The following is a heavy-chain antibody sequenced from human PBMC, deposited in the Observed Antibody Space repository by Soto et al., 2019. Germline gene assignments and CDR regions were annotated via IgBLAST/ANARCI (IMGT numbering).Heavy chain of an antibody. D-gene: IGHD2-15*01. J-gene: IGHJ5*01. CDR1: GFTFSDFW. Sequence: GGSLRLSCEASGFTFSDFWMSWVRQAPGKGPEWIAYISTTSFTIYYADSVKGRFTISRDNDRNSLYLEMNSLRDEDTAVYYCARDRCYDGTCYSASDSWGQGTLVTVSS. V-gene: IGHV3-48*02. CDR2: ISTTSFTI. CDR3: ARDRCYDGTCYSASDS.